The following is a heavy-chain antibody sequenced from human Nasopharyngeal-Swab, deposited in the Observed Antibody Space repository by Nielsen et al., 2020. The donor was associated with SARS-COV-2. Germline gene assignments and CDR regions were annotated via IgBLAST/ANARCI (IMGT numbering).Heavy chain of an antibody. J-gene: IGHJ5*02. CDR2: INAGNGNT. CDR3: ARVAQLRFRVDP. D-gene: IGHD3-3*01. V-gene: IGHV1-3*01. CDR1: GYTFTNYA. Sequence: ASVKVSCKASGYTFTNYAMHRVRQAPGQRLEWMGWINAGNGNTKYSQKFQGRVILTRVTSASTAYMELSSLRSEDTAVYYCARVAQLRFRVDPWGQGTLVTVSS.